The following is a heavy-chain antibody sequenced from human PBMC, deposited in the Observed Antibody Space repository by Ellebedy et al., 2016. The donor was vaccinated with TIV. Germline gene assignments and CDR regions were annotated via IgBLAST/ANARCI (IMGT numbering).Heavy chain of an antibody. J-gene: IGHJ6*02. CDR2: IYYSGTS. Sequence: SETLSLTCTVSGGSITSYYWSWIRQPPGKGLECIGYIYYSGTSNYNPSLKSRVTISVDTSKNQFSLNLSSVTATDTAVYYCARLSYYYYAMDVWGQGTTVTVSS. CDR3: ARLSYYYYAMDV. V-gene: IGHV4-59*08. CDR1: GGSITSYY.